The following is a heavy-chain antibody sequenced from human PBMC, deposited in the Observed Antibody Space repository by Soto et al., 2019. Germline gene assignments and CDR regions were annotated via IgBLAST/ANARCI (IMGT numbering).Heavy chain of an antibody. CDR3: ARDKLATRYFHP. CDR1: GYSVSSNSVA. CDR2: TYYRSKWFH. Sequence: SQNLSLTCVISGYSVSSNSVAWNWIIQSPSRGLEWLGRTYYRSKWFHDFAISVNTRITINPDTSKNQFSLHLHSVTLDDTAVYYCARDKLATRYFHPLGRG. J-gene: IGHJ2*01. D-gene: IGHD1-1*01. V-gene: IGHV6-1*01.